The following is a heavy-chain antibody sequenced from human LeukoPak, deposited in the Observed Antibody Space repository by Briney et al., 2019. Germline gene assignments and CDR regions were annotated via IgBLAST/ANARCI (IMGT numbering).Heavy chain of an antibody. CDR1: GFTFSSYS. CDR2: ISSSSSTI. CDR3: ARGRGYCSSTSCKGPRDAFDI. J-gene: IGHJ3*02. D-gene: IGHD2-2*03. V-gene: IGHV3-48*01. Sequence: GGSLRLSCAASGFTFSSYSMNWVRQAPGKGLEWVSYISSSSSTIYYADSVKGRFTISRDNAKNSLYLQMNSLRAEDTAVYYCARGRGYCSSTSCKGPRDAFDIWGQGTMVTVSS.